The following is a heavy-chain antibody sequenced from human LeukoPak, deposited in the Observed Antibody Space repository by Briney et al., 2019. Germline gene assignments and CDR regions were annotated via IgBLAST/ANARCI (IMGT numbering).Heavy chain of an antibody. Sequence: SETLSLTCTVSGGSISSYYCSWIRQPPGKGLEWIGYIYYSGSTNYNPSLKSRVTISVDTSKNQFSLKLSSVTAADTAVYYCARRDSSSWWSYFDYWGQVTLVTVSS. J-gene: IGHJ4*02. CDR1: GGSISSYY. D-gene: IGHD6-13*01. V-gene: IGHV4-59*01. CDR3: ARRDSSSWWSYFDY. CDR2: IYYSGST.